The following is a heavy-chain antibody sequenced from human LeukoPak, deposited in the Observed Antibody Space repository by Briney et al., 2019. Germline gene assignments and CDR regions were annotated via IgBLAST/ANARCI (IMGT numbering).Heavy chain of an antibody. CDR1: GDSISSTSYY. J-gene: IGHJ4*02. CDR3: ARQGSGYDY. CDR2: VYYSGST. D-gene: IGHD5-12*01. Sequence: SETLSLTCTVSGDSISSTSYYWGWIRQPPGKGLEWIGSVYYSGSTYYNPFLKSRVTTAVDTSKNQFFLKVRSVTAADTAVYYCARQGSGYDYWGQGTLVTVPS. V-gene: IGHV4-39*01.